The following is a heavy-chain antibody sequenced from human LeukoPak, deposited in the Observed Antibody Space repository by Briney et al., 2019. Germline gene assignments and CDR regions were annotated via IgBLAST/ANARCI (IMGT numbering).Heavy chain of an antibody. D-gene: IGHD1-26*01. CDR3: ARGIEWELPSSKYMDV. CDR2: IYTSGST. V-gene: IGHV4-4*07. CDR1: GGSISSYY. J-gene: IGHJ6*03. Sequence: PSETLSLTCTVSGGSISSYYWSWIRQPAGKGLEWIGRIYTSGSTNYNPSLKGRVTMSVDTSKNQFSLKLSSVTAADTAVYYCARGIEWELPSSKYMDVWGKGTTVTVSS.